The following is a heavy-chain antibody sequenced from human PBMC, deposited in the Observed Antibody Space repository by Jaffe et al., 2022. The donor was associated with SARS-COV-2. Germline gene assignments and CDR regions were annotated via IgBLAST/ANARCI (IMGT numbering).Heavy chain of an antibody. D-gene: IGHD6-13*01. Sequence: EVQLVESGGDLIQPGGSLRLSCAASGFTVSINYMNWVRQAPGKGLEWVSVIYSGGSAYYADSVKGRFTISRDNSKNMLYLQMNSLRAEDTAVYYCARAIAAGGFDPWGQGTLVTVSS. CDR1: GFTVSINY. V-gene: IGHV3-53*01. J-gene: IGHJ5*02. CDR3: ARAIAAGGFDP. CDR2: IYSGGSA.